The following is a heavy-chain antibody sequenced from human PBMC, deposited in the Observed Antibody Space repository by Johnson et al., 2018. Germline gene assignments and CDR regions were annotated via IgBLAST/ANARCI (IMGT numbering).Heavy chain of an antibody. CDR1: GMTLSSYS. CDR2: ISSSSSDI. CDR3: ARDYQYYYLDV. J-gene: IGHJ6*03. Sequence: VQLVESGGGLVQPGGSXRLSCAVSGMTLSSYSMNWVRQAPGKGLEWVSYISSSSSDINYADSVKGRFTISRDNAKNSLYLQMNSLRAEDTAVYYCARDYQYYYLDVWGKGTTVSVSS. V-gene: IGHV3-48*01.